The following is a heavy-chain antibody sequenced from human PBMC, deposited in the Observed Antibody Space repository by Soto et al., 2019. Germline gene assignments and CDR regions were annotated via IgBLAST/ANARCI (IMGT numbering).Heavy chain of an antibody. D-gene: IGHD2-2*02. Sequence: QVQLVQSGAEVKKPGSSVKVSCKASGGTFSSYTISWVRQAPGQGLEWMGRIIPILGIANYAQKFQGRVTXTADKSTSTAYMELSSLRSEDTAEYYCAMEYCSSTSCYRDYWGQGTLVTVSS. CDR3: AMEYCSSTSCYRDY. CDR1: GGTFSSYT. CDR2: IIPILGIA. V-gene: IGHV1-69*02. J-gene: IGHJ4*02.